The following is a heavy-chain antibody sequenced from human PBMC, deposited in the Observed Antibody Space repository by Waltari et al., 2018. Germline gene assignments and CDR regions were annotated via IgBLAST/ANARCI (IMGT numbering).Heavy chain of an antibody. CDR1: GGTFISYA. CDR2: IIPIFGTA. CDR3: ARDASIAAADYYYGMDV. J-gene: IGHJ6*02. Sequence: QVQLVQSGAEVKKPGSSVKVYCQDSGGTFISYAISWVRQAPVQGLEWMGGIIPIFGTANYAQKLQGRVTITADESTSTPYMELSSLRSEDTAVYYCARDASIAAADYYYGMDVWGQGTTVTVSS. V-gene: IGHV1-69*12. D-gene: IGHD6-13*01.